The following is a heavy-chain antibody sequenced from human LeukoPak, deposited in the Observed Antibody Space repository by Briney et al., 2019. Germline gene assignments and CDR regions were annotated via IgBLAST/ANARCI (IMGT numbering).Heavy chain of an antibody. CDR2: IIPILGIA. J-gene: IGHJ3*02. CDR3: ASYGDYGGDAFDI. D-gene: IGHD4-17*01. V-gene: IGHV1-69*02. CDR1: GGTFSSYT. Sequence: SVKVSCKASGGTFSSYTISWVRQAPGQGLEWMGRIIPILGIANYAQKFQGRVTITADKSTSTAYMELSSLRSEDPAVYYCASYGDYGGDAFDIWGQGTMVTVSS.